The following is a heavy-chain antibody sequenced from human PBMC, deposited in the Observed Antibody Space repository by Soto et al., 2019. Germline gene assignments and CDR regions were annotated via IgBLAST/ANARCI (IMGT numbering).Heavy chain of an antibody. V-gene: IGHV3-30*18. J-gene: IGHJ5*02. Sequence: GGSLRLSCAASGFTFSTHGMHWVRQAPVKGPEWVAVISHDGSKKYYVESVEGRFSISRDNSKSIVHLQMNNVRTEDTAVYYCAKDKGPYYDFWSGQRWFDPWGQGTLVTVSS. CDR2: ISHDGSKK. D-gene: IGHD3-3*01. CDR1: GFTFSTHG. CDR3: AKDKGPYYDFWSGQRWFDP.